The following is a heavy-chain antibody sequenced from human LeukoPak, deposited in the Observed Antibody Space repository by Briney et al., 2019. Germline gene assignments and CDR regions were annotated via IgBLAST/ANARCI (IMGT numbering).Heavy chain of an antibody. J-gene: IGHJ4*02. CDR1: GFTLSSYA. D-gene: IGHD3-22*01. CDR3: AKDNILGRYYDSSGYDEHDY. Sequence: PGGSLRLSCAASGFTLSSYAMSWVRQAPGKGLEWVSAISGSGGSTYYADSVKGRFTISRDNSKNTLYLQMNSLRAEDTAVYYCAKDNILGRYYDSSGYDEHDYWGQGTLVTVSS. V-gene: IGHV3-23*01. CDR2: ISGSGGST.